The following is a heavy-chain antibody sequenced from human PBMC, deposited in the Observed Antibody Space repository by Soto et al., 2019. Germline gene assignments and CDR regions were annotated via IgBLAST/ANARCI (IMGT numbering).Heavy chain of an antibody. J-gene: IGHJ4*02. Sequence: GGSLRLSCAASGFTFSSYAMSWVRQAPGKGLEWVSAISGSGGSTYYADSVKGRFTISRDNSKNTLYLQMNSLRAEDTAVYYCASEIPGIAVAGTELNFDYWGQGTLVTVSS. CDR1: GFTFSSYA. CDR3: ASEIPGIAVAGTELNFDY. CDR2: ISGSGGST. D-gene: IGHD6-19*01. V-gene: IGHV3-23*01.